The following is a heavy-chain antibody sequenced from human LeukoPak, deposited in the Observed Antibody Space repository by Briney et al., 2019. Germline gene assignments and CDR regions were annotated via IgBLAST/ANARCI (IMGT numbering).Heavy chain of an antibody. CDR3: AKDSNLYYYDSSGYYY. CDR2: IRYDGSNK. V-gene: IGHV3-30*02. CDR1: GFTFSSYG. D-gene: IGHD3-22*01. J-gene: IGHJ4*02. Sequence: PGGSLRLSCAASGFTFSSYGMHWVRQAPGKGLEWVAFIRYDGSNKYYADSVKGRFTISRDNSKNTLYLQMNSLRAEDTAVYYCAKDSNLYYYDSSGYYYWGQGTLVTVSS.